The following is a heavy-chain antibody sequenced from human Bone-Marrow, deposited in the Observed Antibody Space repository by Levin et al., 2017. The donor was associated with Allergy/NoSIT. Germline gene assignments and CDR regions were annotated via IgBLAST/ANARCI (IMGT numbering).Heavy chain of an antibody. CDR1: GFTFRSFG. CDR3: ARDVGSSWPIDY. J-gene: IGHJ4*02. CDR2: IWYDGTNT. D-gene: IGHD6-13*01. Sequence: GGSLRLSCAASGFTFRSFGMHWVRQAPGKGLEWVAMIWYDGTNTYYADSVKGRFTISRDNSKNTLYLQMNSLRVDDTAVYYCARDVGSSWPIDYWGQGTLVTVSS. V-gene: IGHV3-33*01.